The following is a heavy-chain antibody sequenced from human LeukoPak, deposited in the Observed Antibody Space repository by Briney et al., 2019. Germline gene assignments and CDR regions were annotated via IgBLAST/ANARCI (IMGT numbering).Heavy chain of an antibody. V-gene: IGHV1-18*01. CDR3: ARAGTTLLLDY. Sequence: ASVKVSCKASGYTFTSYGISWVRQAPGRGLQWMGWISAHNGNTNYAQKLQGRVTMTTDTSTSTVYMEVRSLRSDDTAVYYCARAGTTLLLDYWGQGTLVTVSS. J-gene: IGHJ4*02. CDR1: GYTFTSYG. D-gene: IGHD4-11*01. CDR2: ISAHNGNT.